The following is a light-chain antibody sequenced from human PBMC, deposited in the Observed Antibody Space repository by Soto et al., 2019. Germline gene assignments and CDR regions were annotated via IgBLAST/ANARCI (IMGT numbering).Light chain of an antibody. Sequence: EIALTQSPGTLSLSPGERATRACRASQSVSSSYLAWYQQKPGQAPRLLIYGASSRATGIPDRFSGSGSGTDFTLTISRLEPEDFAVYYCQQYGSSLFTFGPGTKVDIK. CDR1: QSVSSSY. CDR3: QQYGSSLFT. J-gene: IGKJ3*01. V-gene: IGKV3-20*01. CDR2: GAS.